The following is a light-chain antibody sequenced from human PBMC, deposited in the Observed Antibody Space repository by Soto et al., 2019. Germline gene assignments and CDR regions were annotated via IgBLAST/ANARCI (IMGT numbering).Light chain of an antibody. J-gene: IGKJ3*01. Sequence: DIQMTQSPTSLSASVGDRVTITCRAIQDIWNFVAWYQQKPGRAPKLLIYAASTLQSGVPTLFSGSASGTYFPLTINRLPPEDVATYSYQEYSSAPAFGHGTKVEIK. CDR3: QEYSSAPA. CDR1: QDIWNF. V-gene: IGKV1-27*01. CDR2: AAS.